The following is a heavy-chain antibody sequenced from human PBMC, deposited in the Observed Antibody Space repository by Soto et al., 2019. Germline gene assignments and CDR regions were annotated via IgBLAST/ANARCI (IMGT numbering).Heavy chain of an antibody. CDR2: ISYDGSNK. CDR3: ARVFTIFGVVRRYYYNYGMDV. J-gene: IGHJ6*02. V-gene: IGHV3-30-3*01. Sequence: GGSLRLSCAASGFTFSSYAMYWVRQAPGKGLEWVAVISYDGSNKYYADSVKGRFTISRDNSKNTLYLQMNSLRAEDTAVYYCARVFTIFGVVRRYYYNYGMDVWGQGTTVTVSS. D-gene: IGHD3-3*01. CDR1: GFTFSSYA.